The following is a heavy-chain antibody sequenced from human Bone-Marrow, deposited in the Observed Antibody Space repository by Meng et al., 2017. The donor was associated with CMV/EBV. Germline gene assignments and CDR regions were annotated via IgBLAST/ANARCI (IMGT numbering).Heavy chain of an antibody. D-gene: IGHD3-22*01. CDR3: AQGYDSSGYYLVS. CDR2: IRHDASGQ. CDR1: GFTFSSFA. V-gene: IGHV3-30*02. Sequence: GESLKISCAASGFTFSSFAMHWIRQAPGKGLQWVAYIRHDASGQYYAESVKGRFTISRDNSKNTLYLQMNSLRAEDTAVYYCAQGYDSSGYYLVSWGQGKLVTVSS. J-gene: IGHJ5*02.